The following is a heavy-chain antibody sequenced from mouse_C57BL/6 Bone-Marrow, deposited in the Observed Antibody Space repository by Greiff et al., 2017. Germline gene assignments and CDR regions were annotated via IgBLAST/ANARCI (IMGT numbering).Heavy chain of an antibody. CDR3: ATHMDY. J-gene: IGHJ4*01. V-gene: IGHV1-19*01. CDR2: INPYNGGT. CDR1: GFNIKNTY. Sequence: EVHLVESVAELVRPGASVKLSCTASGFNIKNTYMHWVKQSHGKSLEWIGVINPYNGGTSYNQKFKGKATLTVDKSSSTAYMELNSLTSEDSAVYYCATHMDYWGQGTSVTVSS.